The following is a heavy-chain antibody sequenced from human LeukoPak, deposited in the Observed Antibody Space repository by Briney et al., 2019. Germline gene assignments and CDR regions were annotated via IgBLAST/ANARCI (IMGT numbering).Heavy chain of an antibody. CDR3: AKIGGYDSSGYYLAPDAFDI. Sequence: GGSLRLSRAASGFTFSSYAMSWVRQAPGKGLEWVSAISGSGGSTYYADSVKGRFTISRDNSKNTLYLQMNSLRAEDTAVYYCAKIGGYDSSGYYLAPDAFDIWGQGTMVTVSS. D-gene: IGHD3-22*01. CDR2: ISGSGGST. V-gene: IGHV3-23*01. J-gene: IGHJ3*02. CDR1: GFTFSSYA.